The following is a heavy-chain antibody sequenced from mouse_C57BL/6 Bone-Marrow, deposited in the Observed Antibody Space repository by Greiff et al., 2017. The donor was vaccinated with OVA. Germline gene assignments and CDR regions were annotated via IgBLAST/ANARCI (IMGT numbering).Heavy chain of an antibody. CDR2: IYPGDGDT. V-gene: IGHV1-80*01. Sequence: QVHVKQSGAELVKPGASVKISCKASGYAFSSYWMNWVKQRPGKGLEWIGQIYPGDGDTNYNGKFKGKATLTADKSSSTAYMQLSSLTSEDSAVYCGARGRYSNNWYFDVWGTGTTVTVSS. D-gene: IGHD2-5*01. CDR3: ARGRYSNNWYFDV. CDR1: GYAFSSYW. J-gene: IGHJ1*03.